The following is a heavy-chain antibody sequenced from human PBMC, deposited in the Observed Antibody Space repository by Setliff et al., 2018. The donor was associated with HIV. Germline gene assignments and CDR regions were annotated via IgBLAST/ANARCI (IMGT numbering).Heavy chain of an antibody. J-gene: IGHJ5*02. CDR1: GGSISGYY. V-gene: IGHV4-4*07. CDR3: AWGGYYDPPFDP. Sequence: SETLSLTCTVSGGSISGYYWSWVRQPAGKGPEWIGRFYGSGSANYNPSLQSRVTMSVDTSKNLVSLKLKSVTAADTAFYYCAWGGYYDPPFDPWGQGLLVTVSS. CDR2: FYGSGSA. D-gene: IGHD3-10*01.